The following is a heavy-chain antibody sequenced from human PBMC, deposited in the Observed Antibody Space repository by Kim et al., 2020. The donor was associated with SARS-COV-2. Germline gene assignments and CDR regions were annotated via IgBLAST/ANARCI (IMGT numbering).Heavy chain of an antibody. CDR3: ARRGRWFGELYNWFDP. J-gene: IGHJ5*02. CDR1: GYSFTSYW. V-gene: IGHV5-51*01. D-gene: IGHD3-10*01. Sequence: GESLKISCKGSGYSFTSYWIGWVRQMPGKGLEWMGIIYPGDSDTRYSPSFQGQVTISADKSISTAYLQWSSLKASDTAMYYCARRGRWFGELYNWFDPWGQGTLVTVSS. CDR2: IYPGDSDT.